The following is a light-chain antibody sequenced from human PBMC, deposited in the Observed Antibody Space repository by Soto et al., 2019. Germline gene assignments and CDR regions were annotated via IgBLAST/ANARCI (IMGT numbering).Light chain of an antibody. Sequence: EILRTQSPATLPVSPGERATLSRSASQSVSSNFLAWYQQKPGQAPRLLIYGASNRATGIPARFSGSGSATDFTLTISSLEPEDFAVYYCQQFSSYPLSFGGGTKVDI. CDR3: QQFSSYPLS. CDR1: QSVSSNF. CDR2: GAS. V-gene: IGKV3-20*01. J-gene: IGKJ4*01.